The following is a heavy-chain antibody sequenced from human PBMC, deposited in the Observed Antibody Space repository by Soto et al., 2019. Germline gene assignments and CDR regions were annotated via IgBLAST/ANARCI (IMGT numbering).Heavy chain of an antibody. D-gene: IGHD2-15*01. Sequence: RSLTCSVSGYSVTSSDYYWAWIRQPPGKGLEWIGSMFYSGLTYYNPSLKSRVTLSVDTSKNQFSVRLNSVTAADTAVYYCAPLSVSLSGPYGIHVWGQGTTVTVSS. CDR3: APLSVSLSGPYGIHV. J-gene: IGHJ6*02. CDR2: MFYSGLT. CDR1: GYSVTSSDYY. V-gene: IGHV4-39*01.